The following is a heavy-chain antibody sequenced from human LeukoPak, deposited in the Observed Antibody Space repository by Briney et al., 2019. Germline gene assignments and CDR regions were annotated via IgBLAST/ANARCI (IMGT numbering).Heavy chain of an antibody. CDR3: ARGGRSAFDI. V-gene: IGHV4-4*02. Sequence: SGTLSLTCAVSGGSISSDHWWSWVRQPPGKSLEWIGEIFHIGVTNYKPSLKSRVSTSVDNSRHQFSLNLRSVTAADTAVYFCARGGRSAFDIWGPGTKVIVSS. CDR2: IFHIGVT. J-gene: IGHJ3*02. CDR1: GGSISSDHW.